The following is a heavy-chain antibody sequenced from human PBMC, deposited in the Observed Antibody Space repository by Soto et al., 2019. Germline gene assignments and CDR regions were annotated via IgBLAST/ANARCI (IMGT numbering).Heavy chain of an antibody. CDR3: AHSRNLITEDAQVGDFDY. Sequence: QINLKESGPTLVKPTQTLTLTCSFSGFSLTTAGVGVGWVRQSPGEALEWLALIYRDDDERYSPSLKTRLTITKEPSKNQVVLIMTNMAPEDTATYYCAHSRNLITEDAQVGDFDYWGQGTLGTVSS. D-gene: IGHD3-10*01. J-gene: IGHJ4*02. CDR2: IYRDDDE. V-gene: IGHV2-5*02. CDR1: GFSLTTAGVG.